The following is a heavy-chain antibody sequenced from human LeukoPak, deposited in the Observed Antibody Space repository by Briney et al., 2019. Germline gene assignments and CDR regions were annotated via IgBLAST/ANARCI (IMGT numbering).Heavy chain of an antibody. CDR2: ISYDGSNK. V-gene: IGHV3-30*18. Sequence: PGRSLRLSCAASGFTFSSYGMHWVRQAPGKGLEWVAVISYDGSNKYYADSVKGRFTISRDNSKNTLYLQMNSLRAEDTAVYYCAKYNYGGRDVDYWGQGTLVTVSS. CDR1: GFTFSSYG. D-gene: IGHD4-23*01. CDR3: AKYNYGGRDVDY. J-gene: IGHJ4*02.